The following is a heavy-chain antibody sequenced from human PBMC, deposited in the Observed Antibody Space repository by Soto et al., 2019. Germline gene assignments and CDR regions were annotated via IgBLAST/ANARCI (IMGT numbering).Heavy chain of an antibody. CDR2: IYQSGNT. V-gene: IGHV4-30-2*01. D-gene: IGHD4-17*01. CDR3: ARADYGDYFDY. CDR1: GGSISSGGYS. J-gene: IGHJ4*02. Sequence: QLQLQESGSGLVKPSQTLSLACAVSGGSISSGGYSWSWIRQPPGKGLEWIGYIYQSGNTYYNPSLKSRVTISVDRSKNQFSLKLSSVTAADTAAYYCARADYGDYFDYWGQGTLVTVSS.